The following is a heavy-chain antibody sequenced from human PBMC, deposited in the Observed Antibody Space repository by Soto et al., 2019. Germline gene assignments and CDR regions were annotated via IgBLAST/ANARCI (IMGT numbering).Heavy chain of an antibody. J-gene: IGHJ4*02. Sequence: EVQLVESGGGLVQPGGSLRLSCAASGFTLSNYWMHWVRQVPGKGLVCVSVIYRDGSTTRYAAYVKGRFTISRDNGKKTLYLQMNRLRAEDTALYYCTRDLGGESDYWGQGTLVTVSS. D-gene: IGHD3-16*01. CDR2: IYRDGSTT. V-gene: IGHV3-74*01. CDR3: TRDLGGESDY. CDR1: GFTLSNYW.